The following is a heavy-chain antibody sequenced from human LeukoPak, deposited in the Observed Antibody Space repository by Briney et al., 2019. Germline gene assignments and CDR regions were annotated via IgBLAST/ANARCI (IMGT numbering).Heavy chain of an antibody. D-gene: IGHD3-9*01. CDR1: GGTFSSYA. CDR3: AREVYYDISTGYSSDAFDI. CDR2: IIPILGIA. J-gene: IGHJ3*02. V-gene: IGHV1-69*04. Sequence: SVKVSCKASGGTFSSYAISWVRQAPGQGLEWMGRIIPILGIANYAQKFQGRVTITADKSTSTAYMELSSLRSEDTAVYYCAREVYYDISTGYSSDAFDIWGQGTMVTVSS.